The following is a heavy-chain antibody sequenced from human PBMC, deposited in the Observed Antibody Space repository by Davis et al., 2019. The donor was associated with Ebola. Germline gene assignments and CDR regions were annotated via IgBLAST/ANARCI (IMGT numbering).Heavy chain of an antibody. Sequence: SETLSLTCSVSGVSIRSYRWNWIRQTPGKGLEWIGYMYYSGTSNYNPSLKSRVTISLDMSKSQVSLRLRSVTAADTAVYYCARGVDTAIKRRNDYNYYYGMGVWGQGTTVTVSS. CDR3: ARGVDTAIKRRNDYNYYYGMGV. CDR2: MYYSGTS. CDR1: GVSIRSYR. J-gene: IGHJ6*02. V-gene: IGHV4-59*01. D-gene: IGHD5-18*01.